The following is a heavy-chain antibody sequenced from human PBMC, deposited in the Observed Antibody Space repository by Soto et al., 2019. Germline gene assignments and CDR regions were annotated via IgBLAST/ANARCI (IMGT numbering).Heavy chain of an antibody. Sequence: SETLSLTCAVYGGSFSGYYWSWIRQPPGKGLEWIGEINHSGSTNYNPSLKSRVTISVDTSKNQFSLKLSSVTAADTAVYYCARGQKKTVISTIFGVVHRANSGGYYYYMDVWGKGTTVTVSS. CDR2: INHSGST. CDR1: GGSFSGYY. CDR3: ARGQKKTVISTIFGVVHRANSGGYYYYMDV. J-gene: IGHJ6*03. D-gene: IGHD3-3*01. V-gene: IGHV4-34*01.